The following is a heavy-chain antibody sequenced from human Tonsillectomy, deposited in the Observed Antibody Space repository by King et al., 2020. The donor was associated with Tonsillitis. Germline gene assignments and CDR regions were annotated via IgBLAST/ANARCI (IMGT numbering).Heavy chain of an antibody. D-gene: IGHD3-16*02. V-gene: IGHV3-43*02. Sequence: VQLVESGGGVVQPGGSLRLSCAASGFTFDDYAMHWVRQAPGKGLEWVSLITGDGGSTHFADSVKGRFTISRDNSKNSPYLQMNSLRTEDNACYYCAKDVGRGYIWGTYHYNFDYWGQGTLVTVSS. CDR1: GFTFDDYA. CDR2: ITGDGGST. J-gene: IGHJ4*02. CDR3: AKDVGRGYIWGTYHYNFDY.